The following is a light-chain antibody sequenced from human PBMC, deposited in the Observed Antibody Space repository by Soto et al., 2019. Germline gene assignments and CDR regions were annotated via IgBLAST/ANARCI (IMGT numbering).Light chain of an antibody. CDR2: GAS. CDR1: QTFGSNY. J-gene: IGKJ3*01. Sequence: EIVLTQSPGTLSLSPGERATLSCRANQTFGSNYLAWYQQKPGQAPRLLIYGASTRATGIPDRFSGSGSGTDFTLTISRLEPEDFAVYYCQQYGDSQFTFGPGTKVDFK. CDR3: QQYGDSQFT. V-gene: IGKV3-20*01.